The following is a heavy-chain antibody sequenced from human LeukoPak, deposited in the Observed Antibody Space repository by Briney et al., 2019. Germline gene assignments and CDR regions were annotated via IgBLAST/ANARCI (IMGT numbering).Heavy chain of an antibody. Sequence: SETLSLTCTVSGGSISSSSYYWGWIRQPPGKGLEWIGSFYYSGGTYYNPSLKSRVTISVDTSKNQFSLKLSSVTAADTAVYYCARHKDYYYSYMDVWGKGTTVTISS. V-gene: IGHV4-39*07. J-gene: IGHJ6*03. CDR3: ARHKDYYYSYMDV. CDR1: GGSISSSSYY. CDR2: FYYSGGT.